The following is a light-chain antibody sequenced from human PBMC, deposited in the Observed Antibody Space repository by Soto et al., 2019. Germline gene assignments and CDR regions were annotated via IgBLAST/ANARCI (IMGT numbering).Light chain of an antibody. Sequence: EMVLTQSPGTLSLSPGERATLSCRASQSFNSIYLAWYQQKPGQAPRLLIYGASSRATGRPDRFSGSGYGTDFTLTISRLEPEDFAVYYGHQYGSWTFGQGTKGDIK. CDR2: GAS. V-gene: IGKV3-20*01. CDR3: HQYGSWT. J-gene: IGKJ1*01. CDR1: QSFNSIY.